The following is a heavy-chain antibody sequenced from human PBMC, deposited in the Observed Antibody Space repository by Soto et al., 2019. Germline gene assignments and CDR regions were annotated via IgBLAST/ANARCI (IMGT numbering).Heavy chain of an antibody. CDR1: GFSLSTSGVG. V-gene: IGHV2-5*02. CDR3: AQRGGELSPGMDV. D-gene: IGHD3-10*01. J-gene: IGHJ6*02. Sequence: QITLKDSGPTLVKPTQNLTMTCTFSGFSLSTSGVGVGWIGQRPGKHLEWLALISWDDDKRYSPSTKSRLTIITDTSKNQVVLTMTNRDPVDAATYCCAQRGGELSPGMDVWGQGTTVTVSS. CDR2: ISWDDDK.